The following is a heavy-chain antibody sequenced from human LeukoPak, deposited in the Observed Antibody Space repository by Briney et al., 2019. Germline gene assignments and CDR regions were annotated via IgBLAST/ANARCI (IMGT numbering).Heavy chain of an antibody. CDR3: ARGAYYHYMDV. CDR2: IYTSGST. V-gene: IGHV4-4*07. Sequence: SETLSLTCIVSGGSISSYYWSWIRQPAGKGLEWIGRIYTSGSTNYNPSLKSRVTMSLDTSKHQFSLRLSSVTAADTAVYYCARGAYYHYMDVWGKGTTVTVSS. J-gene: IGHJ6*03. CDR1: GGSISSYY.